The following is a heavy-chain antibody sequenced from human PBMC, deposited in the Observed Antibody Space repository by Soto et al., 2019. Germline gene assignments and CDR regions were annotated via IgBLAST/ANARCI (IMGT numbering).Heavy chain of an antibody. V-gene: IGHV1-18*01. CDR1: GYTFTNHD. J-gene: IGHJ6*02. Sequence: GASVKVSCKASGYTFTNHDISWVRQAPGQGLEWMGWISAYNGNTNYAQKLQGRVTMTTDTSTSTAYMELRSLRSDDTAVYYCAIAGGREQQLVDYGMDVWGQGTTVTVSS. CDR2: ISAYNGNT. D-gene: IGHD6-13*01. CDR3: AIAGGREQQLVDYGMDV.